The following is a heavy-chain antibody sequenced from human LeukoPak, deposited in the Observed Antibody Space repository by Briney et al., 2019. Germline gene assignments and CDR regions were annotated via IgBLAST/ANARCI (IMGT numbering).Heavy chain of an antibody. J-gene: IGHJ4*02. CDR2: INHSGST. D-gene: IGHD7-27*01. Sequence: PSETLSLTCAVYGGSFSGYYWSWIRQPPGKGLEWIGEINHSGSTNYNPSLKSRVTISVDTSKNQFSLKLSSVTAADTAVYYCARVRATGAFDYWGQGTLVTVSS. CDR1: GGSFSGYY. V-gene: IGHV4-34*01. CDR3: ARVRATGAFDY.